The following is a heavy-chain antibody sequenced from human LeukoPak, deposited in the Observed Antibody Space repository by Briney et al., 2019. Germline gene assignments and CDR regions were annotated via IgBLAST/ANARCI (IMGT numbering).Heavy chain of an antibody. V-gene: IGHV1-69*13. Sequence: GASVKVSCEASGGTFSSYAISWVRQAPGQGLEWMGGIIPIFGTANYAQKFQGRVTITADESTSTAYMELSSLRSEDTAVYYCARGVQLWFDYWGQGTLVTVSS. CDR3: ARGVQLWFDY. CDR1: GGTFSSYA. D-gene: IGHD5-18*01. J-gene: IGHJ4*02. CDR2: IIPIFGTA.